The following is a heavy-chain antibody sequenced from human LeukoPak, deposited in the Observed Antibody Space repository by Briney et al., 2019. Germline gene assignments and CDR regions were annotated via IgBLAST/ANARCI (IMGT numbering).Heavy chain of an antibody. CDR3: ARIAAADYFDY. J-gene: IGHJ4*02. CDR1: GGSVSSGSYY. Sequence: SETLSLTCTVSGGSVSSGSYYWSWIRQPPGKGLEWIGYIYYSGSTNYNPSLKSLVTISVDTSKNQFSLKLSSVTAADTAVYYCARIAAADYFDYWGQGTLVTVSS. V-gene: IGHV4-61*01. CDR2: IYYSGST. D-gene: IGHD6-13*01.